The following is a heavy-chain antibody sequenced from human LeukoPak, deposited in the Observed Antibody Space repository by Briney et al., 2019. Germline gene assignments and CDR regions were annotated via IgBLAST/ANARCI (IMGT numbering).Heavy chain of an antibody. CDR1: GGSISSYY. CDR3: AHSGSYYEFDY. Sequence: SETLSLTCTVSGGSISSYYWSWIRQPPGKGLEWIGYIYYSGSTNYNPSLKSRATISVDTSKNQFSLKLSSVTAADTAVYYCAHSGSYYEFDYWGQGTLVTVSS. D-gene: IGHD1-26*01. V-gene: IGHV4-59*01. CDR2: IYYSGST. J-gene: IGHJ4*02.